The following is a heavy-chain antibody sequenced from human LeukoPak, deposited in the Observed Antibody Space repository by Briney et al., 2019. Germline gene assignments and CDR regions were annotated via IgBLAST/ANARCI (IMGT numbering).Heavy chain of an antibody. Sequence: PGGSLRLPCAASGIAFSNHWMHWVRQAPGKGLEWVSWINNDGSYAVYADPVRARFTISRDNAKNTLYLQMNSLRPEDTAVYYCARDRPHNWFDPWGQGTLVTVSS. J-gene: IGHJ5*02. CDR2: INNDGSYA. V-gene: IGHV3-74*01. CDR3: ARDRPHNWFDP. CDR1: GIAFSNHW.